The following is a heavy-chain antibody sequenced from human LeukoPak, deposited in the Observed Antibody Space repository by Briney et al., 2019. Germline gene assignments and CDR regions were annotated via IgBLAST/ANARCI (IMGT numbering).Heavy chain of an antibody. CDR2: ISGSDGTT. CDR1: GFTFTNYA. CDR3: TKFDS. J-gene: IGHJ4*02. Sequence: PGGSLRLSCAASGFTFTNYAISWVRQTPGKGLQWVSVISGSDGTTHYADSVKGRFRISRDSSRNTVYLQMTSLRVEDTAIYYCTKFDSWGPGTVVTVSS. V-gene: IGHV3-23*01.